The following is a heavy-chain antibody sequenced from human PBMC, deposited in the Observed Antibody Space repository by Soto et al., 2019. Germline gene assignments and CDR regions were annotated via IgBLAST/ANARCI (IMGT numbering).Heavy chain of an antibody. J-gene: IGHJ4*02. CDR2: INAGYGNT. Sequence: ASVKVSCKASGYTFSSYAMHWVRQAPGQRLEWMGWINAGYGNTKSSQKFQDRVTISRDTSASTAYMELTSLRSEDTAVYYRARDTGDGTLDFWGQGTLVTVSS. D-gene: IGHD7-27*01. CDR3: ARDTGDGTLDF. CDR1: GYTFSSYA. V-gene: IGHV1-3*01.